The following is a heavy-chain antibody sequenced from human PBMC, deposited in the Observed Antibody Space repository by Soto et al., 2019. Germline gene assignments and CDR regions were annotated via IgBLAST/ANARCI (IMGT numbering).Heavy chain of an antibody. CDR2: ISGSGGST. CDR3: AKGELYCSSTSCYLGY. V-gene: IGHV3-23*01. CDR1: GFTFSSYA. Sequence: GGSLRLSCAASGFTFSSYAMSWVRQAPGKGLEWVSAISGSGGSTYYADSVKGRFTISRDNSKNTLYLQMNSLRAEDTAVYYCAKGELYCSSTSCYLGYWGQGTLVTVSS. J-gene: IGHJ4*02. D-gene: IGHD2-2*01.